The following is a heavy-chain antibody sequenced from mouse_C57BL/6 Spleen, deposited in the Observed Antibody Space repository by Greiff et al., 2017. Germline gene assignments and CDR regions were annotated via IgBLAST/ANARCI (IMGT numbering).Heavy chain of an antibody. Sequence: VQLQQSGAELVRPGASVTLSCKASGYTFTDYEMHWVKQTPVHGLEWIGAIDPETGGTAYNQKFKGKAILTADKSSSTAYMELRSLTSEDSAVXYCTMRLRNYAMDYWGQGTSVTVSS. D-gene: IGHD2-4*01. J-gene: IGHJ4*01. CDR1: GYTFTDYE. V-gene: IGHV1-15*01. CDR3: TMRLRNYAMDY. CDR2: IDPETGGT.